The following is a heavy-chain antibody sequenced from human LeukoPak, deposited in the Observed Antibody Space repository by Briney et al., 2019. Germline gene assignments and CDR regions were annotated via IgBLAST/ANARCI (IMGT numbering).Heavy chain of an antibody. D-gene: IGHD6-13*01. V-gene: IGHV3-20*01. Sequence: GGSLRLSCAASGFTFDDYGMSWVRQAPGKGLEWVSGINWNGGSTGYADSVKGRFTISRDNAKNSLYLQMNSLRAEDTALYHCASEGIAAAGKTPNPYYYYYMDVWGKGTTVTVSS. CDR1: GFTFDDYG. J-gene: IGHJ6*03. CDR2: INWNGGST. CDR3: ASEGIAAAGKTPNPYYYYYMDV.